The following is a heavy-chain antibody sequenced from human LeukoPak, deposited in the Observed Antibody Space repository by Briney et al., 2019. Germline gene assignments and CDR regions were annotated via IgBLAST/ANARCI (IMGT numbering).Heavy chain of an antibody. J-gene: IGHJ4*02. CDR1: GGSFSGYY. Sequence: PSETLSLTCAVSGGSFSGYYWSWNRQPPGKGLEWIGEINHSGTTNYNPSLKSRVTISVDTSKNQFSLKLSSVTAADTAVYYCAKDLLGQWPTVFDYWGQGTLVTVSS. D-gene: IGHD6-19*01. V-gene: IGHV4-34*01. CDR2: INHSGTT. CDR3: AKDLLGQWPTVFDY.